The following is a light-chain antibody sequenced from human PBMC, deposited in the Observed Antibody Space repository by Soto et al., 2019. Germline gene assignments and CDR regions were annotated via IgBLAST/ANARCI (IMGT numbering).Light chain of an antibody. V-gene: IGKV3D-20*02. CDR3: QQRHMWPIT. CDR2: GTS. Sequence: ETVLTQSPCTLSFSPGERATLSCRASQTVTSTYLAWYQQKPGQAPRLLIYGTSSRATGIPDRFSGSGSGTDFTLTISSLEPEDSAVYYCQQRHMWPITFGQGTRLEIK. CDR1: QTVTSTY. J-gene: IGKJ5*01.